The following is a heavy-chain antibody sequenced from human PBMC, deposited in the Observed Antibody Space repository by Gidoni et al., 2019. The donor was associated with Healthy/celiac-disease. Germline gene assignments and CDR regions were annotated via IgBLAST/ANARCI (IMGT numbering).Heavy chain of an antibody. Sequence: QVQLQQWGAGLLKPSETLSLTCAVYGGSFSGYYWSWLRQPPGKGLEWIGEINHSGSTNYNPSLKSRVTISVDTSKNQFSLKLSSVTAADTAVYYCARRRNKLQWLAPHRAGRGWFDPWGQGTLVTVSS. CDR2: INHSGST. V-gene: IGHV4-34*01. D-gene: IGHD6-19*01. CDR1: GGSFSGYY. CDR3: ARRRNKLQWLAPHRAGRGWFDP. J-gene: IGHJ5*02.